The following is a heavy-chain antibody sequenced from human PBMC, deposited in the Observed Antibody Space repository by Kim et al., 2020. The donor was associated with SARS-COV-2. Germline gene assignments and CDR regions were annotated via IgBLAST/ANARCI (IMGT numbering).Heavy chain of an antibody. J-gene: IGHJ3*02. D-gene: IGHD2-15*01. Sequence: ASVKVSCKASGYTFTSYYMHWVRQAPGQGLEWMGIINPSGGSTSYAQKFQGRVTMTRETSTSTVYMELSSLRSEDTAVYYCARDLGGGGNLDAFDIWGQGTMVTVSS. CDR2: INPSGGST. CDR3: ARDLGGGGNLDAFDI. CDR1: GYTFTSYY. V-gene: IGHV1-46*01.